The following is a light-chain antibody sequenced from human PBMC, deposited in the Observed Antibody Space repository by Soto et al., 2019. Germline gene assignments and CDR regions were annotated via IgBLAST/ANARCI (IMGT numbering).Light chain of an antibody. CDR1: QDITDY. J-gene: IGKJ4*01. Sequence: DIQMTQSPSSLSASVADRVTITCQASQDITDYLHWYQQKPGKAPRLLIYDASNLETGVPSRFSGSGSGTDFSFTISSLQPEDIATYYCQQSEALVLSFGGGTKVEIK. V-gene: IGKV1-33*01. CDR3: QQSEALVLS. CDR2: DAS.